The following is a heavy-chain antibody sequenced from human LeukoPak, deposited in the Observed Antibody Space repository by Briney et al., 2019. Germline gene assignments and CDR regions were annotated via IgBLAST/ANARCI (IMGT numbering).Heavy chain of an antibody. Sequence: PGGSLRLSCAASGFTFSSYGMHWVRQAPGKGLEWVAFIRYDGSNKYYADSVKGRFTISRDNSKNTLYLQMNSLRAEDTAVYYCAKDAAAGISYFDYWGQGTLVTVSS. J-gene: IGHJ4*02. D-gene: IGHD6-13*01. CDR2: IRYDGSNK. V-gene: IGHV3-30*02. CDR1: GFTFSSYG. CDR3: AKDAAAGISYFDY.